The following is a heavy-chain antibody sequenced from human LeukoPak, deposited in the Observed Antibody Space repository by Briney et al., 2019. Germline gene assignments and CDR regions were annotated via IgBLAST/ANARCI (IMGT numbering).Heavy chain of an antibody. J-gene: IGHJ6*02. Sequence: GGSLRLSCAASGFTFDDYAMHWVRQAPGKGLEWVSGISWNSGSIGYADSVKGRFTISRDNAKNSLYLQMNSLRAEDTALYYCAKDMGNTYYYDSSGYYHYYYYYGMDVWGQGTTVTVSS. CDR2: ISWNSGSI. CDR1: GFTFDDYA. D-gene: IGHD3-22*01. CDR3: AKDMGNTYYYDSSGYYHYYYYYGMDV. V-gene: IGHV3-9*01.